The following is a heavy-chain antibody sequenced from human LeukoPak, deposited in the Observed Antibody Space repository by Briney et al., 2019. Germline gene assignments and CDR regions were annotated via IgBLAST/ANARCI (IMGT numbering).Heavy chain of an antibody. J-gene: IGHJ5*02. CDR2: INARGDT. D-gene: IGHD2-2*01. Sequence: PSETLSPTCAVYGWSFNDYYWNWIRQPPGKGLEWIGEINARGDTNYNPSLKSRVTISVDTSKKQFSLRLTSMIAADTALYYCARGKVPAARGYNWFDPWGQGTLVTVSS. V-gene: IGHV4-34*01. CDR1: GWSFNDYY. CDR3: ARGKVPAARGYNWFDP.